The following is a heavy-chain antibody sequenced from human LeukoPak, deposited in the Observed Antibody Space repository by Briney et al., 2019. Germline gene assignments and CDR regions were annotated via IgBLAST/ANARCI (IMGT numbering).Heavy chain of an antibody. CDR3: ARNKLMYYYGSGSYDY. CDR2: ITSSSSYI. J-gene: IGHJ4*02. V-gene: IGHV3-21*01. Sequence: GGSLRLSCAASGFTFSSYAMNWVRQAPGKGLEWVSSITSSSSYIYYADSVKGRFTISRDNAKNSLYLQMNSLRAEDTAVYYCARNKLMYYYGSGSYDYWGQGTLVTVSS. D-gene: IGHD3-10*01. CDR1: GFTFSSYA.